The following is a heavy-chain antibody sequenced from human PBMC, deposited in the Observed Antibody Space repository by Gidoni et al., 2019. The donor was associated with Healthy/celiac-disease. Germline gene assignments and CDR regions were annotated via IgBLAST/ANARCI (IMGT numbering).Heavy chain of an antibody. Sequence: QLQFQESGPGLVKPSETLSLTCTVSGGSISKSSYCWDWIRQPPGKGLEWIGSINYSGRNYYNPALKSRVTISVDTSKKQFSLKLSSVTAADTAVYYCAREGRVLKYFDYWGQGTLVTVSS. J-gene: IGHJ4*02. CDR3: AREGRVLKYFDY. V-gene: IGHV4-39*07. CDR2: INYSGRN. D-gene: IGHD2-8*01. CDR1: GGSISKSSYC.